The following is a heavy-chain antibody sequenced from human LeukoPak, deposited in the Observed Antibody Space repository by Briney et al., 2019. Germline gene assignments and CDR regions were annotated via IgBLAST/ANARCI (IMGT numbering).Heavy chain of an antibody. V-gene: IGHV4-59*12. Sequence: PSETLSLTCTVSGGSISSYYWSWIRQPPGKGLEWIGYIYYSGSTNYNPSLKSRVTISVDTSKNQFSLKLSSVTAADTAVYYCARSKQWLVKLFDYWGQGTLVTVSS. CDR2: IYYSGST. CDR1: GGSISSYY. D-gene: IGHD6-19*01. J-gene: IGHJ4*02. CDR3: ARSKQWLVKLFDY.